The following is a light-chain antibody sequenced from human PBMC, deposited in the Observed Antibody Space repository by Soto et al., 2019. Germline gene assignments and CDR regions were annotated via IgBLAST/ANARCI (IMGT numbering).Light chain of an antibody. V-gene: IGKV3-20*01. CDR2: GSS. J-gene: IGKJ1*01. CDR3: QQYDSSRT. Sequence: EIVLTXSPGTLSLSPGERATLSCRASQSVSSTFLAWYQQKPGQAPRVLIYGSSARAAGIPDRFSGSGSGTDFTLTISRLEPEDFAVYYCQQYDSSRTFGQGTKVEMK. CDR1: QSVSSTF.